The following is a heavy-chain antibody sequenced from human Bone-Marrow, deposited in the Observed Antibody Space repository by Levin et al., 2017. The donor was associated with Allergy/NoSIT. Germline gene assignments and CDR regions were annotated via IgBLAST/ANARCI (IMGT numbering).Heavy chain of an antibody. CDR2: IIPIFGTA. CDR1: GGTFSSYA. V-gene: IGHV1-69*06. Sequence: SVKVSCKASGGTFSSYAISWVRQAPGQGLEWMGGIIPIFGTANYAQKFQGRVTITADKSTSTAYMELSSLRSEDTAVYYCARGYDSSGYYSLGAFDIWGQGTMVTVSS. D-gene: IGHD3-22*01. J-gene: IGHJ3*02. CDR3: ARGYDSSGYYSLGAFDI.